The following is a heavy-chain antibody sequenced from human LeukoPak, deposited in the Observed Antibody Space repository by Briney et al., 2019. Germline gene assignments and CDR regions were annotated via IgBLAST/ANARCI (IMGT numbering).Heavy chain of an antibody. CDR1: GFTFSRHG. Sequence: GALRLSCAPSGFTFSRHGMHWVRQAPGKGLEWVAIISNDGSREYYAHSVEGRFTISRDNSKNTLYLQMDSLRAEDTAVYYCARDRAWNYFDYWGQGTLVTVSS. V-gene: IGHV3-30*03. CDR3: ARDRAWNYFDY. CDR2: ISNDGSRE. D-gene: IGHD3-3*01. J-gene: IGHJ4*02.